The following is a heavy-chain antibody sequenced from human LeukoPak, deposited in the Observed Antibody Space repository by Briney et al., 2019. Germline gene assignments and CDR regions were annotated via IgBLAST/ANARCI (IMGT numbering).Heavy chain of an antibody. CDR1: GYTFTGYY. V-gene: IGHV1-2*02. D-gene: IGHD3-3*01. CDR3: ARDLSYDFWSGYYYYYHGMDV. J-gene: IGHJ6*02. CDR2: INPNSGGT. Sequence: ASVKVSCKASGYTFTGYYMHWVRQAPGQGLEWMGWINPNSGGTNCAQKFQGRVTMTRDTSISTAYMELSRLRSDDTAVYYCARDLSYDFWSGYYYYYHGMDVWGQGTTVTVSS.